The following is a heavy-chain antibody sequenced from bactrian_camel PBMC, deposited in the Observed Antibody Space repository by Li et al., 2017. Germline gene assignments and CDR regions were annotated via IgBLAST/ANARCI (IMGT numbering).Heavy chain of an antibody. Sequence: HVQLVESGGGSAQAGGSLTLSCTASGSTYAMGWFRQPPGQEREGVASVYSPSGLRTYAASVKGRFTISRDSATNTLTLQMNSLKPEDTAMYYCAADFRYGGTWQTEGRWRYWGQGTQVTVS. D-gene: IGHD7*01. V-gene: IGHV3S53*01. J-gene: IGHJ4*01. CDR1: GSTYA. CDR3: AADFRYGGTWQTEGRWRY. CDR2: VYSPSGLR.